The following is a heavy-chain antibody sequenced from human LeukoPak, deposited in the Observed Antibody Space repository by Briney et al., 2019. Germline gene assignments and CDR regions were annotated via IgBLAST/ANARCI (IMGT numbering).Heavy chain of an antibody. V-gene: IGHV1-2*02. J-gene: IGHJ5*01. CDR1: GYTFTDYY. D-gene: IGHD3-22*01. CDR2: INPKSGGT. Sequence: GASVKVSCKASGYTFTDYYMHWVRQAPGQGLEWMGWINPKSGGTKYAQKFQGRVTMTRDTSISTAYLELSRLRSDDTAVYYCARDPTYYYDTTGYYGGNWLDSWGQGTLVTVSS. CDR3: ARDPTYYYDTTGYYGGNWLDS.